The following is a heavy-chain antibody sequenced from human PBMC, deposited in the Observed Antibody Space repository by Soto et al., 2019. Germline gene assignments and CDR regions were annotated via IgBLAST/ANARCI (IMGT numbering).Heavy chain of an antibody. CDR1: GFTFSSYS. CDR3: ARDSDSGSYSSVDY. Sequence: EVQLVESGGGLVKPGGSLRLSCAASGFTFSSYSMNWVRQAPGKGLEWVSSISSSSSYIYYADSVKGRFTISRDNAKNSLYLQMNSLRAADTAVYYCARDSDSGSYSSVDYWGQGTLVTVSS. V-gene: IGHV3-21*01. J-gene: IGHJ4*02. D-gene: IGHD1-26*01. CDR2: ISSSSSYI.